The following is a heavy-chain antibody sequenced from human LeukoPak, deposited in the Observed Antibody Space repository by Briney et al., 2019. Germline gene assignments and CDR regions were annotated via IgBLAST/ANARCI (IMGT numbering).Heavy chain of an antibody. CDR2: INPNSGGT. CDR1: GYTFTGYD. V-gene: IGHV1-2*02. CDR3: ARDAGPRVGATNWFAP. Sequence: ASVKVSCKASGYTFTGYDMHWVRQAPGQGLEWMGWINPNSGGTNYAQKFQGRGTMTRDTSISTAYMELSRLRSNATDVYYCARDAGPRVGATNWFAPWGQGTLVTVSS. J-gene: IGHJ5*02. D-gene: IGHD1-26*01.